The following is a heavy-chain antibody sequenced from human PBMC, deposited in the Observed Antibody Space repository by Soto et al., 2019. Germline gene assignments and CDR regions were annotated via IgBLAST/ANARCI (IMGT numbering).Heavy chain of an antibody. CDR2: IYYSGST. CDR3: AKDLTRQLAYWLDP. CDR1: GGSISSYY. J-gene: IGHJ5*02. V-gene: IGHV4-59*01. D-gene: IGHD6-6*01. Sequence: PSETLSLTCTVSGGSISSYYWSWIRQPPGKGLEWIGYIYYSGSTNYNPSLKSRVTISVDTSKNQFSLKLSSVTADDTALYYCAKDLTRQLAYWLDPWGQGTQVTVSS.